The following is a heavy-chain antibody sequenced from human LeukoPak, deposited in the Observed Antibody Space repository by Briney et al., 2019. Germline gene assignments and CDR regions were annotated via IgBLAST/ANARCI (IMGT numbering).Heavy chain of an antibody. CDR2: IYSGGST. CDR3: ARESITGTTQFDY. V-gene: IGHV3-53*01. CDR1: GFTVSSNY. D-gene: IGHD1-20*01. J-gene: IGHJ4*02. Sequence: GGSLRLSCAASGFTVSSNYMSWVRQAPGKGLEWVSVIYSGGSTYYADSVKGRFTISRDNSKNTLYLQMNSLRAEDTAVYYCARESITGTTQFDYWGQGTLVTVSS.